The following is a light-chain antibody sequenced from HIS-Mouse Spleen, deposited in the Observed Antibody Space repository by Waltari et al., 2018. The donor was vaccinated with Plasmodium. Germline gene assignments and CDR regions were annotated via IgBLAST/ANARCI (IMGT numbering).Light chain of an antibody. V-gene: IGLV3-10*01. CDR1: HFPKKY. J-gene: IGLJ3*02. CDR3: YSTDSSGNHRV. CDR2: EDS. Sequence: SYALTQPPSVSVSPGQTARITSSGAHFPKKYAYWYQQKSGQAPVLVIYEDSKRPSGIPERFSGSSSGTMATLTISGAQVEDEADYYCYSTDSSGNHRVFGGGTKLTVL.